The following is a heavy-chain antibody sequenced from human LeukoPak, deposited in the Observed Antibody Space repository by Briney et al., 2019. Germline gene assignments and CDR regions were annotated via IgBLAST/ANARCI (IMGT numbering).Heavy chain of an antibody. CDR3: PRKYDSSGYFDY. D-gene: IGHD3-22*01. J-gene: IGHJ4*02. V-gene: IGHV3-23*01. CDR2: ISGGGDAA. CDR1: GFSFSGYA. Sequence: GGSLRLSCIASGFSFSGYAMSWVRQAPGKGLEWVSAISGGGDAAYYADSVKGRFTISRDNSKNTLYLQMNSLRAEDAAVYYCPRKYDSSGYFDYWGRGTLVTVSS.